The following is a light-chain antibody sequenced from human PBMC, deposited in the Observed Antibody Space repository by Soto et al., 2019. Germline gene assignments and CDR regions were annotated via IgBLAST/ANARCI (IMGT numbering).Light chain of an antibody. CDR3: QSYDNTLSGSGV. CDR2: NGV. J-gene: IGLJ2*01. V-gene: IGLV1-40*01. Sequence: SVLTQPPSVSGAPGQRVTISCTGSSSNIGAGYDVHWYQFLPGTAPKLLIYNGVLRPSGVPDRFSGSVSGTSASLAIAGLQAGDEADYYCQSYDNTLSGSGVFGGGTKLTVL. CDR1: SSNIGAGYD.